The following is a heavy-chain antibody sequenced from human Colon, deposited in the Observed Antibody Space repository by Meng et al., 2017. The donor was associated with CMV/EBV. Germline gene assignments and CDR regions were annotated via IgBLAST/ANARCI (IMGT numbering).Heavy chain of an antibody. D-gene: IGHD1-1*01. CDR2: INYRGSDI. V-gene: IGHV3-21*01. J-gene: IGHJ6*02. CDR1: GFSFSSYT. CDR3: ARALKPLGTRSGLDV. Sequence: GESLKISCAASGFSFSSYTMNWVRQAPGKGLEWVSSINYRGSDIYYADSVKGRFTISRDNAKNSLYLQMNSLTADDTAVYYCARALKPLGTRSGLDVWGQGTTVTVSS.